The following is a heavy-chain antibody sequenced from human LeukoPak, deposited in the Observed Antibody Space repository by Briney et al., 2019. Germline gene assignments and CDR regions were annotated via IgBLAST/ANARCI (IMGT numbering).Heavy chain of an antibody. CDR1: GGSINSYY. D-gene: IGHD3-22*01. Sequence: TPSETLSLTCTVSGGSINSYYWNWIRQPAGKGLEWIGRIYTSGSTNYNPSPKSRVTMSVDTSKNQFSLKLSSVTAADTAVYYCARDGRYFDSSAPTFGNWFDPWGQGTLVTVSS. CDR2: IYTSGST. V-gene: IGHV4-4*07. CDR3: ARDGRYFDSSAPTFGNWFDP. J-gene: IGHJ5*02.